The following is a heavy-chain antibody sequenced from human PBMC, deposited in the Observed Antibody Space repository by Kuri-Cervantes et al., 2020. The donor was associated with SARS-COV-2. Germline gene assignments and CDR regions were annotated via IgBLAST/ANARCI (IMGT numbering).Heavy chain of an antibody. CDR1: GFSVSNSY. CDR3: ARDRPHCDGGSCYAANFDY. J-gene: IGHJ4*02. V-gene: IGHV3-66*02. CDR2: IYSGGST. Sequence: GGSLRLSCAASGFSVSNSYLSWVRQAPGKGLEWVSVIYSGGSTYYADSVKGRFTVSRDNSKNTLSLQMNSLRAEDTAVYYCARDRPHCDGGSCYAANFDYWGQGTLVTVSS. D-gene: IGHD2-15*01.